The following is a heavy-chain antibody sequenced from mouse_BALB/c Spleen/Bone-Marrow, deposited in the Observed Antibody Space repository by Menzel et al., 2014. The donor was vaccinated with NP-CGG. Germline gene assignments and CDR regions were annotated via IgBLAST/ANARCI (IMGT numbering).Heavy chain of an antibody. V-gene: IGHV1-9*01. CDR3: ARFRSYTMDF. CDR1: GYTFSSLW. J-gene: IGHJ4*01. CDR2: ILPGSDST. Sequence: VNVVESGAELMRPGASVKISCRATGYTFSSLWIEWMKQRPGHGLEWIGEILPGSDSTNYHEKFKGKATFTADPSSETVYMQLSSLTSEDSAVYYCARFRSYTMDFWGQGTSVTVSS.